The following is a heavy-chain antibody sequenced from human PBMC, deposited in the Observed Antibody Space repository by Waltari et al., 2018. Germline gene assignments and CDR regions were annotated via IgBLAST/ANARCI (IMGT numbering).Heavy chain of an antibody. CDR1: GFTFSSYE. J-gene: IGHJ4*02. Sequence: EVQLVESGGGLVQPGGSLRLSCAASGFTFSSYEMNWVRQAPGKGLEWVSYISSSGSTIYYADSVKGRFTISRDNAKNSLYLQMNSLRAEDTAVYYCARDPELRYCSSTSCYIPFDYWGQGTLVTVSS. CDR2: ISSSGSTI. CDR3: ARDPELRYCSSTSCYIPFDY. D-gene: IGHD2-2*02. V-gene: IGHV3-48*03.